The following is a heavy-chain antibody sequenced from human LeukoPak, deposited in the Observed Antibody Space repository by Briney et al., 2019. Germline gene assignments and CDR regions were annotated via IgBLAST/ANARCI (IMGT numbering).Heavy chain of an antibody. CDR3: ARRESSGFFDY. Sequence: TPSETLSLTCTVSGGSISSYYWSWIRQPPGKGLEWIGYIYYSGSTSYNPSLNSRVTISLDTSKNQFSLNLSSVTAADTAVYYCARRESSGFFDYWGQGTLVTVSS. CDR2: IYYSGST. CDR1: GGSISSYY. J-gene: IGHJ4*02. D-gene: IGHD6-19*01. V-gene: IGHV4-59*08.